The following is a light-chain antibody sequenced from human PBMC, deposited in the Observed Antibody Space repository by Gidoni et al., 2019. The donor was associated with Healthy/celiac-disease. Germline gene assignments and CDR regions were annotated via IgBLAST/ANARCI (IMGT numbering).Light chain of an antibody. CDR3: MIWHSSAVV. CDR1: SGINVGTYR. V-gene: IGLV5-45*03. J-gene: IGLJ2*01. Sequence: QAVLTQPSSLSASPGASASLTCTLRSGINVGTYRIYWYQQKPGSPPQYLLRYKSDSDKQQGSGVPSRFSGSKDASANAGILLISGLQAEDEADYYCMIWHSSAVVFGGGTNL. CDR2: YKSDSDK.